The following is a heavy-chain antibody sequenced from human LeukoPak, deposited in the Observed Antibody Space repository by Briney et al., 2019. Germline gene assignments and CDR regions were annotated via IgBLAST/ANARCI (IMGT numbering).Heavy chain of an antibody. D-gene: IGHD4-17*01. J-gene: IGHJ4*02. CDR2: ISGYNGNT. CDR3: ARGTVTKRFFDY. Sequence: ASVKVSCKASGYTFTNYGISWVRQAPGQGLEWMGWISGYNGNTNYAQKLQGRATMTTDTSTSTAYMEVRSLRSDDTAVYYCARGTVTKRFFDYWGQGTLVTVSS. V-gene: IGHV1-18*01. CDR1: GYTFTNYG.